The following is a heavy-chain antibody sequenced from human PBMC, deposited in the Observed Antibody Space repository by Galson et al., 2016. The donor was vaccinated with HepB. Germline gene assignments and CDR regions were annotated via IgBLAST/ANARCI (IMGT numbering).Heavy chain of an antibody. CDR2: ISKTGDKT. CDR3: ARAPLEMATIQRGYFDY. Sequence: SLRLSCAASGFTFSDWDFHWVRQAPGKGLDWVAVISKTGDKTFYGDSVKGRFTISRDDSKNTVDLQIHSLRSEDAAVYYCARAPLEMATIQRGYFDYWGQGTLITVSS. D-gene: IGHD5-24*01. V-gene: IGHV3-30-3*01. CDR1: GFTFSDWD. J-gene: IGHJ4*02.